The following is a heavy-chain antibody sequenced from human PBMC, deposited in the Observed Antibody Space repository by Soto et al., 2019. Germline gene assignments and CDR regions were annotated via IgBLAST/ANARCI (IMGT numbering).Heavy chain of an antibody. Sequence: QVHLVESGGGVVQPGRSLRLSCAASGFTFNIYGMHWVRQATGKGLEWVAFSWYDESYKYYGDSVKGRFTISRNNSKSTLYRHMTNLRAEDTAVYYCARTNRGGFGISGHVHLEYWGQGTLVTVSS. V-gene: IGHV3-33*01. D-gene: IGHD7-27*01. CDR3: ARTNRGGFGISGHVHLEY. J-gene: IGHJ4*02. CDR2: SWYDESYK. CDR1: GFTFNIYG.